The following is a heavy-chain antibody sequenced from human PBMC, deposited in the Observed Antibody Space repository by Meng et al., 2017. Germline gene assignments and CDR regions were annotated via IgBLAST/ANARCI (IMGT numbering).Heavy chain of an antibody. CDR3: ARWSIYCSGGSCYSFDY. V-gene: IGHV4-4*02. D-gene: IGHD2-15*01. CDR1: GGPGSISNW. CDR2: IYHSGST. J-gene: IGHJ4*02. Sequence: VQLEHARQGLGRPAATRSLPTAASGGPGSISNWWSWGRQPPGKGLEWIGEIYHSGSTNYNPSLKSRVTISVDKSKNQFSLKLSSVTAADTAVYYCARWSIYCSGGSCYSFDYWGQGTLVTVSS.